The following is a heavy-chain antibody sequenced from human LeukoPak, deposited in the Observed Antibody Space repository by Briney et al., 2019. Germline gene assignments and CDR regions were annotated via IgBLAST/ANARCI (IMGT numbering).Heavy chain of an antibody. CDR1: GFTFSTYN. J-gene: IGHJ5*02. D-gene: IGHD2-2*01. CDR3: ARGGVVPAAYNWFDP. V-gene: IGHV3-48*01. CDR2: ISSSSTTI. Sequence: GGSLRLSCAASGFTFSTYNMNWVRQAPGQGLEWVSYISSSSTTIYYADSVKGRFTISRDSAKNSLYLQMNSLRAEDTAVYYCARGGVVPAAYNWFDPWGQGTLVTVSS.